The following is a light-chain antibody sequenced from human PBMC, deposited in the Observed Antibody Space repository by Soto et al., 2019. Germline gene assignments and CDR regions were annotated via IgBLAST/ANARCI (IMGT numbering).Light chain of an antibody. V-gene: IGKV3-15*01. CDR2: GAS. Sequence: EILLTQSPGTLSLSPGERATLSCRASQSVSSSYLAWYQQKPGQAPRLLIYGASNRATGIPASFSGSGSGTEFPLTISSLQSEDFAVYYCQQYNNWPGFGQGTKV. CDR1: QSVSSS. J-gene: IGKJ1*01. CDR3: QQYNNWPG.